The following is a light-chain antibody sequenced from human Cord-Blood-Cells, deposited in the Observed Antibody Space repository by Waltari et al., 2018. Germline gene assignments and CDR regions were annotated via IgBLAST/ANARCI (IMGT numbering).Light chain of an antibody. CDR2: AAS. V-gene: IGKV1-39*01. CDR1: QSISSY. J-gene: IGKJ4*01. Sequence: DIQMTQSQSSLSASVGDSVTITCRASQSISSYLNWYQQKPGKAPKLLIYAASSLQSGVPSRFSGSGSGTDFTLTISSLQPEDFATYYCQQSYSTPPVTFGGGTKVEIK. CDR3: QQSYSTPPVT.